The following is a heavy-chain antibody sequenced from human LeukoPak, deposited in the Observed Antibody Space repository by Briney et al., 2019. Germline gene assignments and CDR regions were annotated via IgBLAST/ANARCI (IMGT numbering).Heavy chain of an antibody. CDR1: EFTFGSYG. Sequence: PGGSLRLSCAASEFTFGSYGMTWVRQAPGKGLEWVANINRDGSKNHFVDSVKGRFTISRDNAKNFLYLQMNSLRAEDTAVYFCARDSSPYCGDDCYFDAFDLWGQGTMVTVSS. CDR3: ARDSSPYCGDDCYFDAFDL. J-gene: IGHJ3*01. D-gene: IGHD2-21*02. V-gene: IGHV3-7*03. CDR2: INRDGSKN.